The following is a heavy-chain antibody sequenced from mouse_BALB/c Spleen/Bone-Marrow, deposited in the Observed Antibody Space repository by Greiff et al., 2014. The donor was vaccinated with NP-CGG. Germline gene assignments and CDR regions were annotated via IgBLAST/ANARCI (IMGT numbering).Heavy chain of an antibody. CDR3: ARPPYYYGSSYDAVDY. CDR2: INPSTGYT. Sequence: QVQLQQSGAELAKPGASVKMSCKASGYTFTSYWMHWVKQRPGQGLEWIGYINPSTGYTEYNQKFKDKATLTADNSSSTAYMQLSSLTSEDSAVYYCARPPYYYGSSYDAVDYWGQGTSVTVSS. D-gene: IGHD1-1*01. CDR1: GYTFTSYW. J-gene: IGHJ4*01. V-gene: IGHV1-7*01.